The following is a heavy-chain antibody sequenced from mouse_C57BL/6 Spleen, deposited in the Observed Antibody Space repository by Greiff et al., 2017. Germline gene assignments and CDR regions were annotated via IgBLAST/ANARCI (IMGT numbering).Heavy chain of an antibody. CDR1: GYTFTSYW. CDR3: ALYGSSYYAMDY. Sequence: VQLQQPGAELVRPGSSVKLSCKASGYTFTSYWMHWVKQRPIQGLEWIGNIDPSDSETHYNQKFKDKATLTVDKSSSTAYMQLSRLTSEDSAVYYCALYGSSYYAMDYWGQGTSVTVSS. J-gene: IGHJ4*01. CDR2: IDPSDSET. V-gene: IGHV1-52*01. D-gene: IGHD1-1*01.